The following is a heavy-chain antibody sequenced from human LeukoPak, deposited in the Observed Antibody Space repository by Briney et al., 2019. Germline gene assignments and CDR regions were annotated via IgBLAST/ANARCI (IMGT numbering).Heavy chain of an antibody. CDR1: GGSNSSYY. CDR2: IYTSGST. CDR3: ARDYYDSSGYQSGFDY. V-gene: IGHV4-4*07. J-gene: IGHJ4*02. D-gene: IGHD3-22*01. Sequence: SETLSLTCTVSGGSNSSYYWSWIRQPAGKGLEWIGRIYTSGSTNYNPSLKSRVTMSVDTSKNQFSLKLSSVTAADTAVYYCARDYYDSSGYQSGFDYWGQGTLVTVSS.